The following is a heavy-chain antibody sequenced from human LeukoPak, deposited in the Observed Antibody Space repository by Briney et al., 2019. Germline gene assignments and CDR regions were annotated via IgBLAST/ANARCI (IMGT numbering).Heavy chain of an antibody. CDR1: GRSFSGYY. J-gene: IGHJ4*02. D-gene: IGHD6-13*01. V-gene: IGHV4-34*01. CDR3: ARAKQQQQRYYFGY. CDR2: INHSGST. Sequence: SATLSLTCAVYGRSFSGYYWSWMPQPPGKGLKWIGEINHSGSTNYNPSLKSRVTISVDTSKNQFSLKLSSVTAADTAVYYCARAKQQQQRYYFGYWGQGTMVTVSS.